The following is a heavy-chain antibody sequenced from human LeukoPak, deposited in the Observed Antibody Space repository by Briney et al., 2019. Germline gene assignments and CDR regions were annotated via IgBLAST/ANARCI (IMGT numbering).Heavy chain of an antibody. Sequence: GASVKVSCKASGYTFTGYYMHWVRQAPGQGLEWMGWINPNSGGTNYAQKFQGRVTMTRDTSISTAYMELSRLRSDDTAVYYCARGAYYDFWSGYYLPHFDYWGQGTLVTVSS. CDR2: INPNSGGT. CDR1: GYTFTGYY. V-gene: IGHV1-2*02. J-gene: IGHJ4*02. D-gene: IGHD3-3*01. CDR3: ARGAYYDFWSGYYLPHFDY.